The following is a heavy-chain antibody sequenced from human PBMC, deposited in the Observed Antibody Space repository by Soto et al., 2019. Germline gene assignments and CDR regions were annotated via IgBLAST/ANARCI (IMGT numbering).Heavy chain of an antibody. V-gene: IGHV5-51*01. J-gene: IGHJ4*02. D-gene: IGHD3-16*01. CDR2: IYPGDSDV. Sequence: GESLKISCQASGYNFRHYFIAWVRQKPGRGLEWVGLIYPGDSDVRYSPSVQGQVTISVDRSTDTAYLQWNSLKASDSGTYYCAKQRKVMTAVGQMSFDAWGQAALVTVSS. CDR1: GYNFRHYF. CDR3: AKQRKVMTAVGQMSFDA.